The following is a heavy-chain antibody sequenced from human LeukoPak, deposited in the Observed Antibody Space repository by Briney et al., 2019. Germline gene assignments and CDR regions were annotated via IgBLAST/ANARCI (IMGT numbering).Heavy chain of an antibody. V-gene: IGHV3-49*04. J-gene: IGHJ4*02. CDR1: GFTFGDYA. Sequence: GGSLRLSCTASGFTFGDYAMSWVRQAPGKGLEWVGFIRSKAYGGTTEYAASVKGRFTISRDDSKSIAYLQMNSLKTEDTAVYYCTREYYYDSSGYPPFDYWGQGTLVTVSS. CDR2: IRSKAYGGTT. D-gene: IGHD3-22*01. CDR3: TREYYYDSSGYPPFDY.